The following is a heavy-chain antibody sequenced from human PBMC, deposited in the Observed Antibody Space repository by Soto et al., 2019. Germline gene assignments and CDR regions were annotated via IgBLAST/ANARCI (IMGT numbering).Heavy chain of an antibody. CDR1: GWSFSGYY. CDR3: ARGRGSGWTTIEY. Sequence: PSETLSLTCGVYGWSFSGYYWTWIRQPPGRGLEWIGEIIHSGTTNYNPSLKSRVTMSIDTSKNQFSLSLSSVTAADTAVYYCARGRGSGWTTIEYWGQGALVTVSS. J-gene: IGHJ4*02. V-gene: IGHV4-34*01. D-gene: IGHD6-19*01. CDR2: IIHSGTT.